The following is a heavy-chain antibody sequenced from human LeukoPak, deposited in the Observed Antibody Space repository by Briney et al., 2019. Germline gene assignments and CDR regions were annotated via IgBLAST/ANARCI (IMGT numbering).Heavy chain of an antibody. J-gene: IGHJ4*02. CDR2: IYHSGST. CDR3: ARDALSGYPSVVGY. V-gene: IGHV4-38-2*02. Sequence: SETLSLTCSVSGYSVSSGYYWGWIRQLPGKGLEWIGSIYHSGSTYYNPSLKSRVTISVDMPKNHFSLNLTSVTAADTAVYYCARDALSGYPSVVGYWGQGTLVTVSS. CDR1: GYSVSSGYY. D-gene: IGHD5-12*01.